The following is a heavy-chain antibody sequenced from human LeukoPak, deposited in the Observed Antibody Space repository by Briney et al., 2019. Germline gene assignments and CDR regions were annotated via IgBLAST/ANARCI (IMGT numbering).Heavy chain of an antibody. Sequence: ASVKVCCKASGYTFTSYGISWVRQAPGQGLEWMGWINAYNGNTNYAQKLQGRVTMTTDTSTSTAYMELRSLRSDDTAVYYCARNLVGATPGAIDYWGQGTLVTVSS. CDR1: GYTFTSYG. V-gene: IGHV1-18*01. J-gene: IGHJ4*02. CDR3: ARNLVGATPGAIDY. CDR2: INAYNGNT. D-gene: IGHD1-26*01.